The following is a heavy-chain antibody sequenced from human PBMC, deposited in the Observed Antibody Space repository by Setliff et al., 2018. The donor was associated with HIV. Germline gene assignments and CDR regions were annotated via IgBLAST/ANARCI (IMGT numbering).Heavy chain of an antibody. CDR2: IYYSGNA. V-gene: IGHV4-39*07. CDR3: ARARYIVIRGDAGMDV. J-gene: IGHJ6*02. Sequence: SETLSLTCTVSGGSISSNNYYWGWIRQSPGKGLEWFGSIYYSGNAYYNPSLKSRLTISVDTSKNQVSLKLSSVTASDTAVYYCARARYIVIRGDAGMDVWGPGTTVTVSS. CDR1: GGSISSNNYY. D-gene: IGHD3-10*01.